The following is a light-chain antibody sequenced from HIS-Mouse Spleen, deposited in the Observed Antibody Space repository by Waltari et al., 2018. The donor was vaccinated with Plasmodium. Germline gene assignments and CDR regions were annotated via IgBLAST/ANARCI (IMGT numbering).Light chain of an antibody. CDR2: EVS. J-gene: IGLJ2*01. CDR1: SSDVGGYTY. CDR3: SSYAGSNNLV. V-gene: IGLV2-8*01. Sequence: QSALTQPPSASGSPGQSVTISCTGTSSDVGGYTYVSWYQQHPGKAPKLMSYEVSKRPSGVPDRFSGSKSGNTASLTVSGLQAEDEADYYGSSYAGSNNLVFGGGTKLTVL.